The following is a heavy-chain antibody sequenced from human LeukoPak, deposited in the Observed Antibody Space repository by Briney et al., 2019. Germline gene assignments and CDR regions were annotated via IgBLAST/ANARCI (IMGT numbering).Heavy chain of an antibody. V-gene: IGHV3-23*01. D-gene: IGHD7-27*01. CDR2: ISGSGGST. J-gene: IGHJ3*02. Sequence: GGSLRLSCADSGFTFSNYAMSWVRQAPGKGLEWVSAISGSGGSTYYADSVKGRFTISRDNSKNTLYLQMNSLRAEDTAVYYCARDPRRGDDAFDIWGQGTMVTVSS. CDR3: ARDPRRGDDAFDI. CDR1: GFTFSNYA.